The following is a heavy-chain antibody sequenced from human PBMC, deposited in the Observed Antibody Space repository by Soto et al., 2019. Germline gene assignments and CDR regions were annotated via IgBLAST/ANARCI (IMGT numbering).Heavy chain of an antibody. D-gene: IGHD6-13*01. CDR2: TYYRSKWYS. Sequence: PSQTLSLTCAISGDSVSSTRAAWNWIRQSPSRGLEWLGRTYYRSKWYSDYAVSVKSRITIKIATPKNQFSLQLNSVTTEDTATYNWAKVVGSSEHDYWGQGALVTVSS. CDR3: AKVVGSSEHDY. V-gene: IGHV6-1*01. J-gene: IGHJ4*02. CDR1: GDSVSSTRAA.